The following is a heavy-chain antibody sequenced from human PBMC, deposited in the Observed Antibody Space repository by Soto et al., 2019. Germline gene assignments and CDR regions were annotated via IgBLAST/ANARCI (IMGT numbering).Heavy chain of an antibody. Sequence: GALRLSCAASGFTFSSYSMNWVRHAPGKGLEWVSAISGSGGSTYYADSVKGRFTISRDNSKNTLYLQMNSLRAEDTAVYYCAKDWHYDFWSGYPKNHFFDYWGQGTLVTVSS. CDR3: AKDWHYDFWSGYPKNHFFDY. CDR1: GFTFSSYS. CDR2: ISGSGGST. V-gene: IGHV3-23*01. D-gene: IGHD3-3*01. J-gene: IGHJ4*02.